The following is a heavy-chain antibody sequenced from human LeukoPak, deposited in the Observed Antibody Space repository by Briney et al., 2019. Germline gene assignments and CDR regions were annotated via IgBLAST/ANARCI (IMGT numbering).Heavy chain of an antibody. V-gene: IGHV3-43*02. Sequence: GGSLRLSCAASGITFEVYAMHWVRQAPGKGLEWVSFISGDGGTTYYPDSVKGRFTISRDNSRTSLYLQMNSLRTEDTALYYCAKDQGASGWGAFDYWGQGTLVTVSS. D-gene: IGHD6-19*01. CDR2: ISGDGGTT. J-gene: IGHJ4*02. CDR3: AKDQGASGWGAFDY. CDR1: GITFEVYA.